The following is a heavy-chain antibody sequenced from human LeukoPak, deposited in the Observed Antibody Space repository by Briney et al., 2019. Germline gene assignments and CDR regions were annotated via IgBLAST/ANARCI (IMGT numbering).Heavy chain of an antibody. Sequence: ASVKVSCKASGYTFTGYYMHWVRQAPGQGLEWMGWINPNSGGTIYAQKFLGRVTMTRDTSISTAYMELSSLRSDDTAVYYCARTLGRMEMTTIWGAFDVWGQGTMVTVSS. V-gene: IGHV1-2*02. CDR2: INPNSGGT. CDR1: GYTFTGYY. CDR3: ARTLGRMEMTTIWGAFDV. D-gene: IGHD5-24*01. J-gene: IGHJ3*01.